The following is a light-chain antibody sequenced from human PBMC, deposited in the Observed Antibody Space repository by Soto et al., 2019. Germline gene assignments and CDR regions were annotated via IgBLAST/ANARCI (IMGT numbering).Light chain of an antibody. Sequence: EIQMAHSPSSLSGSLGDRVTITFRASQTISSWLAWYQQKPGKAPKLLIYDASSLESGVPSRFSGSGSGTEFTLTISSLQPDDFATYYCQQYNSYSTFGQGTKVDIK. J-gene: IGKJ1*01. CDR1: QTISSW. CDR2: DAS. CDR3: QQYNSYST. V-gene: IGKV1-5*01.